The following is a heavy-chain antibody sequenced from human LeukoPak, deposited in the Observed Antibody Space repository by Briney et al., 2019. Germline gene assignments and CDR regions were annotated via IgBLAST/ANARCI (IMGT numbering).Heavy chain of an antibody. CDR2: IRYDGSNK. Sequence: TGGSLRLSCAASGFTFSSYGMHWVRQAPGKGLEWVAFIRYDGSNKYYADSVKGRFTISRDNSKNTLYLQMNSLRAEDTAVYYCAKEAGYDFWSGYYCFDYWGQGTLVTVSS. CDR3: AKEAGYDFWSGYYCFDY. J-gene: IGHJ4*02. CDR1: GFTFSSYG. V-gene: IGHV3-30*02. D-gene: IGHD3-3*01.